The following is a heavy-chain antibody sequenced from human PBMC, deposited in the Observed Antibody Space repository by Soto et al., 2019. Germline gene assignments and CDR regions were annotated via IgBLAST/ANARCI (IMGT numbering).Heavy chain of an antibody. Sequence: QLQLQESGPGLVKPSETLSLICSVSGDSISGSSYYWGWIRQPPGKGLEWIGAVYYSGSTYYSPSLRSRVTMSVDTSKNQFSLKVRSVTVVDTAVYYCARQWMAGLVPIDHWGQGTLVNGSS. D-gene: IGHD6-19*01. CDR1: GDSISGSSYY. CDR3: ARQWMAGLVPIDH. V-gene: IGHV4-39*01. CDR2: VYYSGST. J-gene: IGHJ4*02.